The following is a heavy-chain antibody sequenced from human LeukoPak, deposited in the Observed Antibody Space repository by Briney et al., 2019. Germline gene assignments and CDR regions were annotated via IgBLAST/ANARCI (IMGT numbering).Heavy chain of an antibody. D-gene: IGHD6-6*01. Sequence: SETLPLTCTVSGGSISSYYWSWIRQPPGKGLEWIGYIYYSGSTNYNPSLKSRVTISVDTSKNQFSLKLSSVTAADTAVYYCARLQGGSSSPEDYYYGMDVWGQGTTVTVSS. V-gene: IGHV4-59*08. CDR1: GGSISSYY. CDR3: ARLQGGSSSPEDYYYGMDV. J-gene: IGHJ6*02. CDR2: IYYSGST.